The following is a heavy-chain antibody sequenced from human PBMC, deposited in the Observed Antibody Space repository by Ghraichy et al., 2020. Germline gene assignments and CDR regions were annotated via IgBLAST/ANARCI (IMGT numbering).Heavy chain of an antibody. CDR3: ARDRCGGDCYFLDY. Sequence: SETLSLTCTVSGGSISSYYWSWIRQPPGKGLEWIGYIYYSGSTNYNPSLKSRVTISVDTSKNQFSLKLSSVTAADTAVYYCARDRCGGDCYFLDYWGQGTLVTVSS. CDR2: IYYSGST. J-gene: IGHJ4*02. CDR1: GGSISSYY. V-gene: IGHV4-59*01. D-gene: IGHD2-21*01.